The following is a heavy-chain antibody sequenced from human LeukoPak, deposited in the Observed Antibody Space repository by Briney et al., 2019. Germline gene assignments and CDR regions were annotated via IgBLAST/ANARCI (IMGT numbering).Heavy chain of an antibody. J-gene: IGHJ4*02. V-gene: IGHV4-34*01. CDR2: INHSGST. D-gene: IGHD1-26*01. Sequence: PSETQSLTCAVYGGSFSGYYWSWIRQPPGKGLEWIGEINHSGSTNYNPSLKSRVTISVDTSKNQFSLKLSSVTAADTAVYYCARGGIVGASHFDHWGQGTLVTVSS. CDR3: ARGGIVGASHFDH. CDR1: GGSFSGYY.